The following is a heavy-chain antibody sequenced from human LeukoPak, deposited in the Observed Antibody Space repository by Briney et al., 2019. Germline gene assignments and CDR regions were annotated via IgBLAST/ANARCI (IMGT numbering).Heavy chain of an antibody. J-gene: IGHJ5*02. Sequence: SETLSLTCTVSGGSISSSSYYWGWIRQPPGKGLEWIGSIYYSGSTYYNPSLKSRVTISVDTSKTQFSLKLSSVTAADTAVYYCARQLAKDFWSGYQLDWFDPWGQGTLVTVSS. D-gene: IGHD3-3*01. CDR1: GGSISSSSYY. CDR2: IYYSGST. V-gene: IGHV4-39*01. CDR3: ARQLAKDFWSGYQLDWFDP.